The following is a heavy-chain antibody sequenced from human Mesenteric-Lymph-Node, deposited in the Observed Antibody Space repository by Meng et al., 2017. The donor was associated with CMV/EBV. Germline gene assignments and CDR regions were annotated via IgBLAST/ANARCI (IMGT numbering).Heavy chain of an antibody. CDR2: ISSSGTTI. Sequence: GESLKISCAASGFTFSDYAMHWVRQAPGKGLEWISYISSSGTTIYYADSVKGRFFLSRDNARNSAYLHVNSLTAEDTAVYYCARHIACSSSSCYRGSWLDPWGQGTLVTVSS. CDR1: GFTFSDYA. D-gene: IGHD2-2*01. J-gene: IGHJ5*02. V-gene: IGHV3-48*03. CDR3: ARHIACSSSSCYRGSWLDP.